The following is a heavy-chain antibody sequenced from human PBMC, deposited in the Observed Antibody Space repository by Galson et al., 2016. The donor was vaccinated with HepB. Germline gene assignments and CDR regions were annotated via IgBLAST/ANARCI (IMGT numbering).Heavy chain of an antibody. D-gene: IGHD1-26*01. CDR3: ARGHWERLNFDY. CDR1: GDSISSRGYY. CDR2: IHYSGST. V-gene: IGHV4-31*03. J-gene: IGHJ4*02. Sequence: TLSLTCTVSGDSISSRGYYWSWIRQHPGKGLGWIGYIHYSGSTYYSPSLKSRVIVSLDTSKNQFSLKLGSVTAADTAVYFCARGHWERLNFDYWGQGTLITVSS.